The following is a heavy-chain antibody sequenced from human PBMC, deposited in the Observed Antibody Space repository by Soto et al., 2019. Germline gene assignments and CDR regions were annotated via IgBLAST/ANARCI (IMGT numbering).Heavy chain of an antibody. CDR3: ARGKWYSEY. Sequence: QVQLQESGPGLVKPSETLSLTCTVSGGSISNHYWSWIRQPPGKGLEWIGYIYYNGNTNYNPSLKSRVTMSVDTSKNQISLRLSSVTAADTAVYYCARGKWYSEYWGQGTLVTVSS. D-gene: IGHD2-15*01. CDR2: IYYNGNT. J-gene: IGHJ4*02. CDR1: GGSISNHY. V-gene: IGHV4-59*11.